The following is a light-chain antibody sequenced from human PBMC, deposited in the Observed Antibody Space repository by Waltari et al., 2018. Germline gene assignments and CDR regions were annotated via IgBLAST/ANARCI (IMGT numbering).Light chain of an antibody. Sequence: DIQMTQSPSSLSASVGDRVTITCRASHDIRNYLNWYQQKPGEAPTLLIYGASSLQRGVPSRFSGSGSGTDFSLTINSLQPEDFALYSCQQTYISPITFGGGTRVQIK. CDR1: HDIRNY. J-gene: IGKJ4*01. CDR2: GAS. V-gene: IGKV1-39*01. CDR3: QQTYISPIT.